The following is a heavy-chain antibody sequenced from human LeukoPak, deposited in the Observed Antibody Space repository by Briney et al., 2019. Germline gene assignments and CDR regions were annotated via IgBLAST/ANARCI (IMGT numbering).Heavy chain of an antibody. Sequence: SVKVSCKASGGTFSSYAISWVRQAPGQGLEWMGGIIPIFGTANYAQKFQGRVTITADKSTSPAYMELSSLRSEDTAVYYCAEIVGASGVDYWGQGTLVTVSS. CDR1: GGTFSSYA. V-gene: IGHV1-69*06. CDR2: IIPIFGTA. D-gene: IGHD1-26*01. CDR3: AEIVGASGVDY. J-gene: IGHJ4*02.